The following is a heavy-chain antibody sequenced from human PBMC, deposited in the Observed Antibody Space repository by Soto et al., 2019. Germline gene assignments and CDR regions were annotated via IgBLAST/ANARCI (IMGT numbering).Heavy chain of an antibody. CDR3: ARASEGYDSSGYPTNPYFDY. CDR2: IYYSGST. D-gene: IGHD3-22*01. CDR1: GGSISSGGYY. V-gene: IGHV4-31*03. J-gene: IGHJ4*02. Sequence: SETLSLTCTVSGGSISSGGYYWSWIRQHPGKGLEWIGYIYYSGSTYYNPSLKSRVTISVDTSKNQFSLKLSSVTAADTAVYYCARASEGYDSSGYPTNPYFDYWGQGTLVTVSS.